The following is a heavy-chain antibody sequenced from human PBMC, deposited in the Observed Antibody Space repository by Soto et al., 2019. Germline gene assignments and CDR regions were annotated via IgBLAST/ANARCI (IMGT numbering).Heavy chain of an antibody. V-gene: IGHV2-5*02. J-gene: IGHJ4*02. CDR3: AHSLFGQLAGFDY. Sequence: QITLEESGPTLVKPTQTLTLTCTVSGFSLSTSGVGVGWIRQPPGTALEWLALIYWDDATRSRPSLRSRLTITKDTSKNHVVLTVTNMDPVDTATYYCAHSLFGQLAGFDYWGQGTLVTVSS. D-gene: IGHD6-6*01. CDR2: IYWDDAT. CDR1: GFSLSTSGVG.